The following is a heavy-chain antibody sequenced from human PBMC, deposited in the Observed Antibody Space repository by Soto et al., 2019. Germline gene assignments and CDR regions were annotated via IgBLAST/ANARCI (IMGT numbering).Heavy chain of an antibody. CDR2: ISYDGSNK. Sequence: LRLSFAASGFTFRSYAMHWVRQAPGKGLEWVAVISYDGSNKYYADSVKGRFTISRDNSKNTLYLQMNSLRAEDTAVYYCARDRGSRSVGVVAATRLWGGFDPWGKGTLVTVSS. V-gene: IGHV3-30-3*01. CDR1: GFTFRSYA. D-gene: IGHD2-15*01. CDR3: ARDRGSRSVGVVAATRLWGGFDP. J-gene: IGHJ5*02.